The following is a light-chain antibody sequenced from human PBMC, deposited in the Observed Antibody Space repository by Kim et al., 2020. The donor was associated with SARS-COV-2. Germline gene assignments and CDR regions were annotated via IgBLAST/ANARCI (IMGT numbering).Light chain of an antibody. CDR1: QGINNY. CDR3: QQTSRAPRT. CDR2: PAS. Sequence: AAVGYRVTITCRASQGINNYLAWYQQKPGKVPKLLIYPASTLQSGVPSRFGGSGSGTDFTLTINSLQPEDVATYYCQQTSRAPRTFGQGTKVDIK. V-gene: IGKV1-27*01. J-gene: IGKJ1*01.